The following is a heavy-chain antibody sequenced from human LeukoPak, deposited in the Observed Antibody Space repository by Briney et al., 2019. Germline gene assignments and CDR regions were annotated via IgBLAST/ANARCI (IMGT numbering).Heavy chain of an antibody. CDR1: GFTFSSYA. CDR2: ISGSGGST. CDR3: AKVGIVVVVAATPYFDY. Sequence: GGSLRLSYAASGFTFSSYAMSWVRQAPGKGLEWVSAISGSGGSTYYADSVKGRFTISRDNSKNTLYLQMNSLRAEDTAVYYCAKVGIVVVVAATPYFDYWGQGTLVTVSS. J-gene: IGHJ4*02. V-gene: IGHV3-23*01. D-gene: IGHD2-15*01.